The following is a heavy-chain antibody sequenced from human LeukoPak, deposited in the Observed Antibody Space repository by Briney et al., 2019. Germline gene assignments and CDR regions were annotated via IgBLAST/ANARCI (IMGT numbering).Heavy chain of an antibody. Sequence: GGSLRLSCAASGLTFSSYAMSWVRQAPGKGLEWDSAISGSGGCTYYADSVKGRFTISRDNSKNTLYLQMNSLRAEDTAVYYCAREQRLRFLEWLDYWGQGTLVTVSS. V-gene: IGHV3-23*01. D-gene: IGHD3-3*01. J-gene: IGHJ4*02. CDR2: ISGSGGCT. CDR3: AREQRLRFLEWLDY. CDR1: GLTFSSYA.